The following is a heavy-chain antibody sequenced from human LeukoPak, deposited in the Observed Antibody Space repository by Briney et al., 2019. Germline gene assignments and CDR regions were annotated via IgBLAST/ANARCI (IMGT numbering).Heavy chain of an antibody. CDR1: GGSISSGGYY. CDR3: ARDPRRSTYYYDSSGSTAENAFDI. J-gene: IGHJ3*02. CDR2: IYYSGST. Sequence: SSETLSLTCTVSGGSISSGGYYWSWIRQHPGKGLEWIGYIYYSGSTYYNPSLKSRVTISVDTSKNQFSLKLSSVTAADTAVYYCARDPRRSTYYYDSSGSTAENAFDIWGQGTMVTVSS. D-gene: IGHD3-22*01. V-gene: IGHV4-31*03.